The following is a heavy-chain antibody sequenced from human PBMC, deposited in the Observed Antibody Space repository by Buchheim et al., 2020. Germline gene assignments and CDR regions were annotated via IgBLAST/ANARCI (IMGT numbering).Heavy chain of an antibody. CDR1: GFTFSISA. J-gene: IGHJ5*02. D-gene: IGHD6-19*01. CDR2: ISGSGGST. V-gene: IGHV3-23*01. Sequence: EVQLLESGGGLVQPGGSLRLSCAASGFTFSISAMSWVRQAPGKGLEWVSTISGSGGSTYYADSVKGRFNISSDNSKHTLDLQMNSLRAEDTAVYYCAKGRNSSGWRSQESWGQGTL. CDR3: AKGRNSSGWRSQES.